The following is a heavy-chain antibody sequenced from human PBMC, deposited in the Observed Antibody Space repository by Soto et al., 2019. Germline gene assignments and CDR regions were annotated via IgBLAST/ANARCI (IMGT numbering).Heavy chain of an antibody. V-gene: IGHV4-31*03. CDR3: ARSGWGSDKQRTSTYWYFDL. Sequence: QVQLQESGPGLVKPSQTLSLTCTVSGGSISSGGYYWSWIRQHPGKGLEWIGYIYYSGSTYYNPSREGRVTISVDTSKNQFSLKLSSVTAADTAVYYCARSGWGSDKQRTSTYWYFDLWGRGTLVTVSS. CDR1: GGSISSGGYY. J-gene: IGHJ2*01. D-gene: IGHD6-25*01. CDR2: IYYSGST.